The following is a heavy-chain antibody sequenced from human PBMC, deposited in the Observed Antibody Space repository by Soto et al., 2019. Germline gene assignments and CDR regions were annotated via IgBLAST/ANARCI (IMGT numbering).Heavy chain of an antibody. Sequence: SETLSLTCAVSGGSISSGGYSWSWIRQPPGKGLEWIGYIYHSGSTYYNPSLKSRVTISVDRSKNQFSLKLSSVTAADTAVYYCARATKFYDFWSGPHYYYGMDVWGQGTTVTVSS. CDR3: ARATKFYDFWSGPHYYYGMDV. J-gene: IGHJ6*02. V-gene: IGHV4-30-2*01. CDR2: IYHSGST. D-gene: IGHD3-3*01. CDR1: GGSISSGGYS.